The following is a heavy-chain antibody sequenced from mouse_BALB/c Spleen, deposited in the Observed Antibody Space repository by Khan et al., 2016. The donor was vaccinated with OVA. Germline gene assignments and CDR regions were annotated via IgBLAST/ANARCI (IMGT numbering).Heavy chain of an antibody. CDR2: IWGDGST. J-gene: IGHJ3*01. CDR3: ARELRLGGFAY. Sequence: QVQLKESGPGLVAPSQSLSITCPVSGFSLTGFGINWVRQPPGKGLEGLGMIWGDGSTDYNSVHKSRLSISKDNSKSQVFLKMNSLHTDDTARYVCARELRLGGFAYWGQGTLVTVSA. V-gene: IGHV2-6-7*01. CDR1: GFSLTGFG. D-gene: IGHD1-2*01.